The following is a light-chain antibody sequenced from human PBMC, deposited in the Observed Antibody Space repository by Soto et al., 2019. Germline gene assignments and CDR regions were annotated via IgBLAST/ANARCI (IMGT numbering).Light chain of an antibody. CDR3: QQTLSFPPT. CDR2: TGS. V-gene: IGKV1-12*01. J-gene: IGKJ1*01. Sequence: DIQMTQSPSSVSASVGDRVTITCRASQAIDSWLAWYQQKPGEAPKLLIFTGSLLHSGVPPRFSGSGSGTYFPLTITSLQPEDFATYYCQQTLSFPPTFGQGTKV. CDR1: QAIDSW.